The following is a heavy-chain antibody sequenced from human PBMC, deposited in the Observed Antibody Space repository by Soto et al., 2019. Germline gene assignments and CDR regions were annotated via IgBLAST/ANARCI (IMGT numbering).Heavy chain of an antibody. D-gene: IGHD6-19*01. V-gene: IGHV3-23*01. Sequence: EVQLLESGGGLVQPGGSLRLSCAASGFTFSSYAMSWVRQAPGKGLEWVSAISCSGGSTYYADSVKGRFTISRDNSQNTLYLHMNHLRAEDTAVYYCATEPSLTLAVAGTPLRYYFDYWGQGTLVTVS. CDR1: GFTFSSYA. J-gene: IGHJ4*02. CDR2: ISCSGGST. CDR3: ATEPSLTLAVAGTPLRYYFDY.